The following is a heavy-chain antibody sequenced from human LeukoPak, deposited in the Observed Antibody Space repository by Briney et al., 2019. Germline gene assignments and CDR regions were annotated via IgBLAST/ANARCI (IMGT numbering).Heavy chain of an antibody. Sequence: GGSLRLSCAASGFTFSDYHMTWIRQAPGKGLEWVSYISSSSSTIYYADSVKGRFTISRDNAKNSLYLQMNSLRDEDTAVYYCARDSLSPIAGSLDYWGQGTLVTVSS. CDR2: ISSSSSTI. CDR3: ARDSLSPIAGSLDY. V-gene: IGHV3-11*04. J-gene: IGHJ4*02. D-gene: IGHD3-10*01. CDR1: GFTFSDYH.